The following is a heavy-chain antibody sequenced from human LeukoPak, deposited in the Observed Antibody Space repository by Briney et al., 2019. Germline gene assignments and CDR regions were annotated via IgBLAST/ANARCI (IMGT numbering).Heavy chain of an antibody. D-gene: IGHD4-17*01. V-gene: IGHV4-61*05. CDR1: GDSISSISHY. CDR3: ARHAATGTTSSLRFDP. J-gene: IGHJ5*02. Sequence: PSETLSLTCTVSGDSISSISHYWTWIRQPPGKGLEWIGYIYYSGSTNYNPSLKSRVTISVDTSKNQFSLKLSSVTAADTAVYYCARHAATGTTSSLRFDPWGQGTLVTVSS. CDR2: IYYSGST.